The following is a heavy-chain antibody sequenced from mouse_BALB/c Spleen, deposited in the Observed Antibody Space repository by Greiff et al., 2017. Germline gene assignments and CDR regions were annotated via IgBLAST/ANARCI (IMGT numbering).Heavy chain of an antibody. CDR3: ARGDYDPSCAY. D-gene: IGHD2-4*01. V-gene: IGHV1S56*01. Sequence: QVQLKQSGPELVKPGASVRISCKASGYTFTSYYIHWVKQRPGQGLEWIGWIYPGNVNTKYNEKFKGKATPTADKSSSTAYMQLSSLTSEDSAVYFCARGDYDPSCAYWGQGTLVTVSA. CDR1: GYTFTSYY. CDR2: IYPGNVNT. J-gene: IGHJ3*01.